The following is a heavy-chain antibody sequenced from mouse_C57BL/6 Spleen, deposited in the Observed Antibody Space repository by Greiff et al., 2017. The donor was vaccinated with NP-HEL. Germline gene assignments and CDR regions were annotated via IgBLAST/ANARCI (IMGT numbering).Heavy chain of an antibody. D-gene: IGHD2-5*01. CDR3: ARGSNFPSY. Sequence: VQLQQPGAELVRPGSSVKLSCKASGYTFTSYWMDWVKQRPGQGLEWIGNIYPSDSETHYNQKFKDKATLTVDKSSSTAYMQLSSLTSADSAVYYCARGSNFPSYWGQGTLVTVSA. CDR2: IYPSDSET. J-gene: IGHJ3*01. CDR1: GYTFTSYW. V-gene: IGHV1-61*01.